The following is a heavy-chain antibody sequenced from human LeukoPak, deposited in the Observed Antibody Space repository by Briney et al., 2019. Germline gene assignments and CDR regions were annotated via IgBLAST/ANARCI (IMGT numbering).Heavy chain of an antibody. Sequence: GGSLRLSCAASGFTFSSYGMHWVRQAPGKGLEWVAFIRYDGSNKYYADSVKGRFTISRDNSKNTLYLQMNSLRAEDTAVYYCAKDFKSLRDYYYYMDVWGKGTTVTVSS. CDR2: IRYDGSNK. V-gene: IGHV3-30*02. J-gene: IGHJ6*03. CDR3: AKDFKSLRDYYYYMDV. CDR1: GFTFSSYG.